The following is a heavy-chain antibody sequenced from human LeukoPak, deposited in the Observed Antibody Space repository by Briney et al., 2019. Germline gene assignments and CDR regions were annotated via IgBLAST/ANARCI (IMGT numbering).Heavy chain of an antibody. CDR1: GFTFSSYA. J-gene: IGHJ4*02. CDR3: AKDPFLRPYYYDSSGYIFDY. V-gene: IGHV3-23*01. D-gene: IGHD3-22*01. CDR2: ISGSGGST. Sequence: GGSLRLSCAASGFTFSSYAMSWVRQAPGKGLEWVSAISGSGGSTYYADSVKGRFTISRDNSKNTLYLQMNSLRAEDTAVYYCAKDPFLRPYYYDSSGYIFDYWGQGTLVTVSS.